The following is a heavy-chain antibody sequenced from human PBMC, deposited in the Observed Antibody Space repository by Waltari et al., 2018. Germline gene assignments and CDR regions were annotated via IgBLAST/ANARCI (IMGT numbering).Heavy chain of an antibody. CDR3: AAYYYDGSLFWGFEY. CDR1: GGSPDNYSYY. V-gene: IGHV4-39*01. J-gene: IGHJ4*02. Sequence: QLLLQESGPGLVKPSETLSLTCTVSGGSPDNYSYYWGWVRQSPGKGLGWIGSAYYGGSTYYNPSLRSRLAISVDTSKNQFSMRLSPATAADTALYYCAAYYYDGSLFWGFEYWGQGSLVTVSS. D-gene: IGHD3-22*01. CDR2: AYYGGST.